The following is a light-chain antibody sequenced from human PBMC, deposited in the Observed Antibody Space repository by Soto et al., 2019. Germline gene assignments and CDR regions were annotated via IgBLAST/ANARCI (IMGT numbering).Light chain of an antibody. CDR2: DAS. CDR1: QSINSW. Sequence: DIHMTQSPSTLSASLGDRVSITCRASQSINSWLAWYQQKPGKAPKLLIYDASSLQSGVPSRFSGSESGAAFTLTISGLQPDDFATYYCQQYKNYPFTFGPGTKV. V-gene: IGKV1-5*01. J-gene: IGKJ3*01. CDR3: QQYKNYPFT.